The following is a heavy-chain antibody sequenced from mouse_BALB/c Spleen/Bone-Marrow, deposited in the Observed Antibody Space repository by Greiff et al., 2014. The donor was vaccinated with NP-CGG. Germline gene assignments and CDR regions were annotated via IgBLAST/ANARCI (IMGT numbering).Heavy chain of an antibody. CDR1: GYTFTDYN. D-gene: IGHD2-10*02. CDR2: IYPYNGST. CDR3: TRREYGNYGYAMDY. V-gene: IGHV1S29*02. J-gene: IGHJ4*01. Sequence: VQLKESGPELVKPGASVKISCKASGYTFTDYNMHWVKQSHGKSLEWIGYIYPYNGSTGYSQKFKSKATLAVDNSSSTAYMGLRSLTSEDSAVYYCTRREYGNYGYAMDYWGQGTSVTVSS.